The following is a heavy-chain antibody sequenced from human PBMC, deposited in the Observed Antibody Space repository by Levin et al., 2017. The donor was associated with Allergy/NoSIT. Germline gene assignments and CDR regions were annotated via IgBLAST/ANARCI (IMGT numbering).Heavy chain of an antibody. Sequence: RSSETLSLTCTVSGGSVSSGSYYWSWIRQPPGKGLEWIGYIYYSGSTNYNPSLKSRVTISVDTSKNQFSLKLSSVTAADTAVYYCARDGAPAYYYGMDVWGQGTTVTVSS. CDR3: ARDGAPAYYYGMDV. J-gene: IGHJ6*02. CDR2: IYYSGST. V-gene: IGHV4-61*01. D-gene: IGHD2-2*01. CDR1: GGSVSSGSYY.